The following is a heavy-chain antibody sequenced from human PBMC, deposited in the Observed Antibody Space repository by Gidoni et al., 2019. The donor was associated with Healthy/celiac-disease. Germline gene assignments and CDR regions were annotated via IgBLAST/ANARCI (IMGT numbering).Heavy chain of an antibody. J-gene: IGHJ5*02. CDR2: IIPIFGTA. D-gene: IGHD3-16*01. CDR3: AKSLGDGHWFDP. Sequence: AQMVQPGAEVKKPGSSVKVACKASAGTFSSYAISWVRQAPGQGLGCMGGIIPIFGTANYAQECQGRVTITADESTSTAYMERSSLGAEDTAVYYCAKSLGDGHWFDPWGQGTLITVSS. CDR1: AGTFSSYA. V-gene: IGHV1-69*01.